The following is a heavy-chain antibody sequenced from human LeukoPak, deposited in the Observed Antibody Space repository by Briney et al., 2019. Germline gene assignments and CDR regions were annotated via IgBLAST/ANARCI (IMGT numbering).Heavy chain of an antibody. Sequence: GGSLRLSCAASGFTFSSYWMSWVRQAPGKGLEWVANIKQDGREKYYVDSVRGRFTISRDNAMNSPYLQMNSLRAEDTAVYYCARVVGDYSNYEYYYYYMDVWGKGTTVTVSS. CDR2: IKQDGREK. CDR3: ARVVGDYSNYEYYYYYMDV. J-gene: IGHJ6*03. V-gene: IGHV3-7*01. D-gene: IGHD4-11*01. CDR1: GFTFSSYW.